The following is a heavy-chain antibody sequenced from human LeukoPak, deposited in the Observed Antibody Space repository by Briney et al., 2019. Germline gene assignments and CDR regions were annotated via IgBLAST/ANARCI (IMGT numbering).Heavy chain of an antibody. Sequence: PGGSLRLSCAASGFTFSSYSMNWVRQAPGKGLEWVSYISSSSSTIYYADSVKGRFTISRDNAKNSLYLQMNSLRDEDTAVYYCASLRLGELSLYGAFDYWGQGTLVTVSS. CDR1: GFTFSSYS. J-gene: IGHJ4*02. CDR2: ISSSSSTI. V-gene: IGHV3-48*02. D-gene: IGHD3-16*02. CDR3: ASLRLGELSLYGAFDY.